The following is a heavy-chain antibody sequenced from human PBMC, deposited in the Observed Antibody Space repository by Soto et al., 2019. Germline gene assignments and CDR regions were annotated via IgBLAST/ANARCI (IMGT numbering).Heavy chain of an antibody. CDR1: GGSISSGDYY. CDR3: ARGDTYYDFWSGYYTGRSYYGMDV. Sequence: PSETLSLTCTVSGGSISSGDYYWSWIRQPPGKGLEWIGYIYYSGSTYYNPSLKSRVTISVDTSKNQFSLKLSSVTAADTAVYYCARGDTYYDFWSGYYTGRSYYGMDVWGQGTRSPSP. CDR2: IYYSGST. J-gene: IGHJ6*02. V-gene: IGHV4-30-4*01. D-gene: IGHD3-3*01.